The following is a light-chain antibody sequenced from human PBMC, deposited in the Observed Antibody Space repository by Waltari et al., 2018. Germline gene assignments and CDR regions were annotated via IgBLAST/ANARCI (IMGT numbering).Light chain of an antibody. CDR3: QVWDSSRDHVV. V-gene: IGLV3-21*03. Sequence: SYVVTQPPSVSVAPGKTATITCGGYNIGSKSVHWYQQKPGQAPVLVVYDDSDRPSGIPERFSGSNAGNTATLTVSRVEAGDEADYYCQVWDSSRDHVVFGGGTKLTVL. CDR1: NIGSKS. CDR2: DDS. J-gene: IGLJ3*02.